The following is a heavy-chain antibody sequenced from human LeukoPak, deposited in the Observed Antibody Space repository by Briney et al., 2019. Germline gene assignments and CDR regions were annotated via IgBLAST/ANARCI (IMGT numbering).Heavy chain of an antibody. V-gene: IGHV4-39*01. Sequence: SETLSLTCTVSGGSISSSSYYWGWIRQPPGKGLEWIGSIYYSGSTYYNPSLKSRVTISVDTSKNQFSLKRSSVTAADTAVYYCARTMGSELVADYWGQGTLVTVSS. CDR3: ARTMGSELVADY. CDR2: IYYSGST. J-gene: IGHJ4*02. CDR1: GGSISSSSYY. D-gene: IGHD6-6*01.